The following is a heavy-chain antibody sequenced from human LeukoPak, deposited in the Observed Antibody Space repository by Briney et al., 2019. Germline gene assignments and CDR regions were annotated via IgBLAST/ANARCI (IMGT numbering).Heavy chain of an antibody. J-gene: IGHJ4*02. CDR2: IKQDGSEK. V-gene: IGHV3-7*01. Sequence: GGSLRLSCAASGLTFSSYWMSWVRQAPGKGLEWVANIKQDGSEKYYVDSVKGRFTISRDNAKNSLYLQMNSLRPEDTAVYYCASLDSPFDYWGQGTLVTVSS. CDR1: GLTFSSYW. CDR3: ASLDSPFDY. D-gene: IGHD3-3*01.